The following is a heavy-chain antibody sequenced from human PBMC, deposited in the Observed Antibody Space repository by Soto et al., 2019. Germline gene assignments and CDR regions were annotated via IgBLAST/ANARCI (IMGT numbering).Heavy chain of an antibody. CDR3: ARDQNVGAFDY. V-gene: IGHV4-59*01. D-gene: IGHD2-15*01. J-gene: IGHJ4*02. Sequence: SETLSLTCTVSGGSISSYYWSWIRQPPGKGLEWIGYIYYSGSTNYNPSLKSRVTISLDTSKNQFSLKLNSVTAADTAVYYCARDQNVGAFDYWGQGTLVTVSS. CDR1: GGSISSYY. CDR2: IYYSGST.